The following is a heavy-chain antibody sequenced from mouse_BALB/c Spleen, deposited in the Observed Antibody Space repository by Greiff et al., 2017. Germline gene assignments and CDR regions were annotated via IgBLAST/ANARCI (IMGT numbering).Heavy chain of an antibody. CDR2: ISNGGGST. D-gene: IGHD1-1*01. V-gene: IGHV5-12-2*01. J-gene: IGHJ3*01. CDR1: GFTFSSYT. CDR3: ARHGGYGTWFAY. Sequence: EVQLQQSGGGLVQPGGSLKLSCAASGFTFSSYTMSWVRQTPEKRLEWVAYISNGGGSTYYPDTVKGRFTISRDNAKNTLYLQMSSLKSEDTAMYYCARHGGYGTWFAYWGQGTLVTVSA.